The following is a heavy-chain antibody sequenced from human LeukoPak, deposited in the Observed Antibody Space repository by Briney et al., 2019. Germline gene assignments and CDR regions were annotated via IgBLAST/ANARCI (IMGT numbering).Heavy chain of an antibody. CDR3: ARHLLRTTRDFDY. CDR1: GYTFTGHY. D-gene: IGHD1-7*01. CDR2: IDPNSGGT. J-gene: IGHJ4*02. V-gene: IGHV1-2*02. Sequence: GASVKVSCKASGYTFTGHYMHWVRQAPGQGLEWMGWIDPNSGGTNYAQKFQGRVTMTRDTSISTAYMELSSLRSDDTAVYYCARHLLRTTRDFDYWGQGTLVTVSS.